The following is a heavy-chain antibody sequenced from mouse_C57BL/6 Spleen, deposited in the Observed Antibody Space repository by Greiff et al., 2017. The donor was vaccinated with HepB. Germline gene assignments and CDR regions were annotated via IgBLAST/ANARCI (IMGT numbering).Heavy chain of an antibody. CDR2: INPNNGGT. J-gene: IGHJ2*01. D-gene: IGHD2-5*01. Sequence: EVQLQQSGPELVKPGASVKISCKASGYTFTDYYMNWVKQSHGKSLEWIGDINPNNGGTSCSQKFTGKATLTVDQSSSPAYMELRSLTSEDSAVYYCARPYYSNSYYFDYLGQGTTLTVSS. V-gene: IGHV1-26*01. CDR3: ARPYYSNSYYFDY. CDR1: GYTFTDYY.